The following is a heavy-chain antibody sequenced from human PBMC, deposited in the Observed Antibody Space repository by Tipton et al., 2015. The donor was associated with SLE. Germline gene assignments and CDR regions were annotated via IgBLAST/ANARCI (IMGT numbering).Heavy chain of an antibody. Sequence: TLSLTCNVSGVSITSRTYYWGWIRQPPGKGLEWIGNIYHTGTTYYIPSLKSRVTISIDTSKNNFSLKMTAVTAADTAVYYCARLSTDYADRSGYGYFDHWGQGTLVTVSS. CDR3: ARLSTDYADRSGYGYFDH. CDR2: IYHTGTT. V-gene: IGHV4-39*02. CDR1: GVSITSRTYY. J-gene: IGHJ4*02. D-gene: IGHD3-22*01.